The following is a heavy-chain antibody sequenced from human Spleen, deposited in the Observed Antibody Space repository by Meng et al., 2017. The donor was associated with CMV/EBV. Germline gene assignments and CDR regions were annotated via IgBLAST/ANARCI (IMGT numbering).Heavy chain of an antibody. Sequence: GGSLRLSCAASGFTFSTYGLHWVRQAPGKGLEWVAFVRYDGSKKYYADSVKGRFTTSRDNSKNTLYLQMNSRRAEDTAVHYCAKDRSSGDHWYFDLWGRGTLVTVSS. V-gene: IGHV3-30*02. CDR1: GFTFSTYG. D-gene: IGHD6-19*01. CDR3: AKDRSSGDHWYFDL. J-gene: IGHJ2*01. CDR2: VRYDGSKK.